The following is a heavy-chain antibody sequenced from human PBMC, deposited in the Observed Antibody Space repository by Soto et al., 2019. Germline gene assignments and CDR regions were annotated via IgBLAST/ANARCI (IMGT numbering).Heavy chain of an antibody. V-gene: IGHV3-23*01. CDR2: ISGRGVDT. CDR3: AKLGVVLWFGEPTNFDY. J-gene: IGHJ4*02. Sequence: PGGSLRLSCAASGFSFSSLAMSWVRQAPGKGLEWVSSISGRGVDTLYADSVKGRFTISRDNSKNTLYLQMNSLRAEDTAVYYCAKLGVVLWFGEPTNFDYWGQGTLVTVSS. D-gene: IGHD3-10*01. CDR1: GFSFSSLA.